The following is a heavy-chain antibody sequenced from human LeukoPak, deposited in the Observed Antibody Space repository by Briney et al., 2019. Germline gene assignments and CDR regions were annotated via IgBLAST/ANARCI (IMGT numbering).Heavy chain of an antibody. D-gene: IGHD3-10*01. J-gene: IGHJ4*02. Sequence: GGSLRLSCAASGFTFSSYTMNWVRQAPGKGLEWVSYISSSSSTIYYADSVKGRFTISRDNAKNSLYLQINSLRAEDTAVYYCARDPGKSMVRGVPPVLWGQGTLVTVSS. CDR2: ISSSSSTI. V-gene: IGHV3-48*01. CDR1: GFTFSSYT. CDR3: ARDPGKSMVRGVPPVL.